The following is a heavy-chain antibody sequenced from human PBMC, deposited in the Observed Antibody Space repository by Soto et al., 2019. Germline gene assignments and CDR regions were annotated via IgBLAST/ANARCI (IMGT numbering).Heavy chain of an antibody. D-gene: IGHD3-10*01. J-gene: IGHJ5*02. CDR2: IYHSGST. Sequence: QVQLQESGPGLVKPSGTLSLTCAVSGGSISSSNWWSWVRQPPGKGLEWIGEIYHSGSTNYNPSRKSRVTRSVDKSKNQFSLKLSSVTAADTAVYYCARDYMVRGVMRWFDPWGQGTLVTVSS. CDR1: GGSISSSNW. V-gene: IGHV4-4*02. CDR3: ARDYMVRGVMRWFDP.